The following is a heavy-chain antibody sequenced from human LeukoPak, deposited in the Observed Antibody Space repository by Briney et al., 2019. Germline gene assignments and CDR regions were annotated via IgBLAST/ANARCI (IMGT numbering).Heavy chain of an antibody. D-gene: IGHD3-22*01. CDR2: IHTTGSA. CDR1: GGSISSYY. V-gene: IGHV4-4*07. CDR3: ARVSLYYDRSGYYYDAFDI. Sequence: SETLSLTCTVSGGSISSYYWSWIRQPAGKGLEWIRRIHTTGSANYSPSLKSRVTMSVDTSKNQFSLKLSSVTAADTAVYFCARVSLYYDRSGYYYDAFDIWGQGTMVTVSS. J-gene: IGHJ3*02.